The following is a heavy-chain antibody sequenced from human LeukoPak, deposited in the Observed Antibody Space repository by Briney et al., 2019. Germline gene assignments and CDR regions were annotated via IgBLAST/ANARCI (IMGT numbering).Heavy chain of an antibody. D-gene: IGHD2-15*01. CDR3: ARDSRKVPTDNWYFDL. J-gene: IGHJ2*01. CDR2: IIPIFGTA. Sequence: ASVKVSCKASGGTFSSYAISWVRQAPGQGLEWMGGIIPIFGTANYAQKFQGRVTITADESTSTAYMELSSLRSEDTAVYYCARDSRKVPTDNWYFDLWGRGTLVTVSS. V-gene: IGHV1-69*13. CDR1: GGTFSSYA.